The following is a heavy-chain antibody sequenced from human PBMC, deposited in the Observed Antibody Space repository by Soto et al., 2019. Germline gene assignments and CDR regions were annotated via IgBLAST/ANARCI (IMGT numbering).Heavy chain of an antibody. D-gene: IGHD2-8*01. CDR1: GGTFISYA. CDR2: IIPIFGTA. CDR3: VRAPGPMYYAMDA. J-gene: IGHJ6*02. V-gene: IGHV1-69*06. Sequence: KVSCKASGGTFISYAISWVRQAPGQGLEWMGGIIPIFGTANYAQKFQGRVTITADKSTSTAYMELSSLRAEDTAVYYCVRAPGPMYYAMDAWGQGTMVTVSS.